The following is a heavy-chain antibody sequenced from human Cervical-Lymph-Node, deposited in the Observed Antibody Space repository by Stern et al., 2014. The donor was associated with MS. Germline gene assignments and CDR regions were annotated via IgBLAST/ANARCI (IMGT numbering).Heavy chain of an antibody. Sequence: QVQLVQSGSDLKKPGASLKVSCKASGSTFTNYAMNWVRQAPGHGLEWIACINSNTGKPTYAQGFTGRVVCSLDTSGSTAYLKISSLKAEDSAVYYCARAELLYDYYGMDVWGQGTTVTVSS. CDR2: INSNTGKP. J-gene: IGHJ6*02. CDR1: GSTFTNYA. D-gene: IGHD2-15*01. V-gene: IGHV7-4-1*02. CDR3: ARAELLYDYYGMDV.